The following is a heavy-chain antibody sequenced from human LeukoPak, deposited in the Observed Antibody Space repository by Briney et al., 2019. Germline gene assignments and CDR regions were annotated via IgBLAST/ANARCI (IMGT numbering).Heavy chain of an antibody. Sequence: GGSLRLSCAASGFTFSTYEMNWVRQAPGKGLEWVSYISSSGSTIYYADSVKSRFTISRDNAKNSLYLQMNSLRAEDTAVYYCARGPHLGELSYYFDYWGQGTLVTVSS. CDR1: GFTFSTYE. J-gene: IGHJ4*02. V-gene: IGHV3-48*03. CDR2: ISSSGSTI. CDR3: ARGPHLGELSYYFDY. D-gene: IGHD3-16*02.